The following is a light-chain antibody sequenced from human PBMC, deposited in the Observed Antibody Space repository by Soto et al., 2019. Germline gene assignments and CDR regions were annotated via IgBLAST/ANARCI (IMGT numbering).Light chain of an antibody. CDR3: QQYNSYSWT. V-gene: IGKV1-5*01. Sequence: DIDMTQAPSSLSASVGDRVTITCRASQSISSWVAWYQQKPGKAPKLLIYDASSLESGVPSRFSGSGSGTEFTLTSSSLQPDDFATYYCQQYNSYSWTLGQGTKVDI. J-gene: IGKJ1*01. CDR2: DAS. CDR1: QSISSW.